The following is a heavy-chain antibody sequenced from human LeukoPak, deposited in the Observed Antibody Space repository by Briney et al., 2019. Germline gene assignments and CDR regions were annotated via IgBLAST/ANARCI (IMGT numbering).Heavy chain of an antibody. V-gene: IGHV3-23*01. D-gene: IGHD4-17*01. Sequence: GGSLRLSCAASGFTFSSYSMNWVRQAPGKGLEWVSAISGSGGSTYYADSVKGRFTISRDNSKNTLYLQMNSLRAEDTAVYYCAKDGVYYGDYPHDYWGQGTLVTVSS. CDR1: GFTFSSYS. J-gene: IGHJ4*02. CDR2: ISGSGGST. CDR3: AKDGVYYGDYPHDY.